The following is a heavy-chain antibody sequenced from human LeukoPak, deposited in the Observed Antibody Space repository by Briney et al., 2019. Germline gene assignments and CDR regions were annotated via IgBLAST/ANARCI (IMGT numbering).Heavy chain of an antibody. CDR1: GNSFNTYG. V-gene: IGHV1-18*01. CDR3: ARAPRCNTDSCNSWFDP. CDR2: INVNK. J-gene: IGHJ5*02. D-gene: IGHD2/OR15-2a*01. Sequence: ASVKVSCKTSGNSFNTYGITWVRQAPGLGLEWMGWINVNKKYAQKFQGRVTMTTDTSTSTAYMELRSPRSDDTAVYYCARAPRCNTDSCNSWFDPWGQGTLVTVSS.